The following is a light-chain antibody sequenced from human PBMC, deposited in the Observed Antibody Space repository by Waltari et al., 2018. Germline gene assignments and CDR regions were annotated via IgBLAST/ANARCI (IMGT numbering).Light chain of an antibody. CDR3: SAWDSNLSAWV. V-gene: IGLV10-54*04. CDR2: RNN. CDR1: NNNVGNQG. J-gene: IGLJ3*02. Sequence: QAGLTQPPSVSKGLGQTATLTCTGNNNNVGNQGAAWLQQHQGHPPKLLSYRNNNRPSGISEKFSESRSGNTASLTITGLQPGDEADYYCSAWDSNLSAWVFGGGTKLTVL.